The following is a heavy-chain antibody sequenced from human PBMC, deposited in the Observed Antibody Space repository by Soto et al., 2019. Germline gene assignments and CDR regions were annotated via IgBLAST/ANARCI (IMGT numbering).Heavy chain of an antibody. V-gene: IGHV3-49*03. CDR3: TRTLGYCTNGVCYTGLYYYYGMDV. CDR2: IRSKAYGGTT. CDR1: GFTFGDYA. J-gene: IGHJ6*02. D-gene: IGHD2-8*01. Sequence: GGSLRLSCTASGFTFGDYAMSWFRQAPGKGLEWVGFIRSKAYGGTTEYAASVKGRFTISRDDSKSIAYLQMNSLKTEDTAVYYCTRTLGYCTNGVCYTGLYYYYGMDVWGQGTTVTVSS.